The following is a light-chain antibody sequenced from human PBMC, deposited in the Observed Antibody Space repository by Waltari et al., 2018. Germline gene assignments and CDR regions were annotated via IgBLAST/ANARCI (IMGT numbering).Light chain of an antibody. Sequence: EIVLTQSPATLSLSPGERATLSCRASQSVSSYLAGYKQNPGQAHRLLIYDSSNRATGIPARFIGSGSGADFTRTISSLEPEDFAVYYCKQRSNWPPKWTFGQGTKVEIK. CDR3: KQRSNWPPKWT. J-gene: IGKJ1*01. CDR1: QSVSSY. V-gene: IGKV3-11*01. CDR2: DSS.